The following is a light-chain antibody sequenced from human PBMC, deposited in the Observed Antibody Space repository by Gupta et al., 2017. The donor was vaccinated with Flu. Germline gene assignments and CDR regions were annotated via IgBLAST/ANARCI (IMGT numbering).Light chain of an antibody. CDR1: QSIASY. J-gene: IGKJ2*01. CDR2: AAS. CDR3: QQSYSTPRT. V-gene: IGKV1-39*01. Sequence: GDRVTITCRASQSIASYLNWYQQKPGKAPKLLIYAASSLQSGVPSRFSGSGSGTDFTLTISSLQPEDFATYYCQQSYSTPRTFGQGTKLEIK.